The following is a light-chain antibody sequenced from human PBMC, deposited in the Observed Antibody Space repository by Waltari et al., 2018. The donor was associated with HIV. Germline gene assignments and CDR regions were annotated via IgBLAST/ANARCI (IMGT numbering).Light chain of an antibody. CDR3: GRWDSSLSGHWV. CDR1: SSKIGNLY. CDR2: DNN. Sequence: QSVLTQPPSVSAAPGQKVPIPFSETSSKIGNLYVSWYQQLPGTAPKLLIYDNNKRPSGIPDRFSGSKSGTTATLGITGLQTGDEADYYCGRWDSSLSGHWVFGGGTKLTVL. J-gene: IGLJ3*02. V-gene: IGLV1-51*01.